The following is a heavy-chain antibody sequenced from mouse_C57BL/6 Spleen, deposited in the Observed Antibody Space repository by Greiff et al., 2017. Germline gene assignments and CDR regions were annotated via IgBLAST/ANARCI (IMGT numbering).Heavy chain of an antibody. D-gene: IGHD2-3*01. CDR3: TGDGYYPAWFAY. CDR1: GFTFSNYW. Sequence: EVKLMESGGGLVQPGGSMKLSCVASGFTFSNYWMNWVRPSPEKGLEWVAQIRLKSDNYATHYAESVKGRFTISRDDSKSSVYLQMNNLRAEDTGIYYCTGDGYYPAWFAYWGQGTLVTVSA. CDR2: IRLKSDNYAT. J-gene: IGHJ3*01. V-gene: IGHV6-3*01.